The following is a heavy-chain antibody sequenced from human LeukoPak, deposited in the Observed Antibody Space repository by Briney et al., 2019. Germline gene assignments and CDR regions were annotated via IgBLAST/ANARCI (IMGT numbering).Heavy chain of an antibody. D-gene: IGHD3-3*01. Sequence: PGGSLRLSCVASGFTFSLYPFTWVRQAPGEGLEWVSTISTRDDTVNYADSVKGRFTISRDNSKETVFLQMNSLSVEDTAVYFCAKTPRVYHDFSRGTRGAPRFNYHMDAWGKGTTVIVSS. CDR2: ISTRDDTV. CDR3: AKTPRVYHDFSRGTRGAPRFNYHMDA. J-gene: IGHJ6*03. V-gene: IGHV3-23*01. CDR1: GFTFSLYP.